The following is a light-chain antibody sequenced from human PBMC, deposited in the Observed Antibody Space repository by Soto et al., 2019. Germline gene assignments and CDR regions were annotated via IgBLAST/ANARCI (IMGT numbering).Light chain of an antibody. Sequence: DIVLTQSPGTLSSSPGERATLSCRASQSVSSYLAWYQQKPGQAPRLLIYGASSMATGIPDRFSGGGSGTDFTLTISRLEPEDFAVYYCQQYGSSSRTFGQGTKVEVK. CDR3: QQYGSSSRT. V-gene: IGKV3-20*01. CDR1: QSVSSY. CDR2: GAS. J-gene: IGKJ1*01.